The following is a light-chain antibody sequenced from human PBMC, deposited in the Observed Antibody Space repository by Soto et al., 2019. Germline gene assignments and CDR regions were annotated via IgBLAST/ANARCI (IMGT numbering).Light chain of an antibody. CDR3: QQYGSSGT. V-gene: IGKV3-20*01. Sequence: EIAWTQCPGTLSLSPGRRATLSCRASQSVSNNYLAWYQQTPGQAPRLLIYGASNRATGIPDRFSGSGSGTDFTLTISRLAPEDFAVYYCQQYGSSGTFGQGTKVDI. CDR1: QSVSNNY. CDR2: GAS. J-gene: IGKJ1*01.